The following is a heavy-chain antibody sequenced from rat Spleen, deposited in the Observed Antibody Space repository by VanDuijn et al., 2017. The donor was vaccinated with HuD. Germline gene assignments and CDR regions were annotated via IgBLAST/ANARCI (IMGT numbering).Heavy chain of an antibody. Sequence: EVQLVESGGGLVQPGRSLKFSCAASGFTFSDYAMAWVRQAPKKGLEWVATIIYDGSSTYYRDSVKGRFTISRDNAKNTLSLQMDSLRTEDTATYCWATPTPGIPFAYWGQGTLVTVSS. V-gene: IGHV5-17*01. CDR3: ATPTPGIPFAY. CDR2: IIYDGSST. J-gene: IGHJ3*01. CDR1: GFTFSDYA. D-gene: IGHD1-4*01.